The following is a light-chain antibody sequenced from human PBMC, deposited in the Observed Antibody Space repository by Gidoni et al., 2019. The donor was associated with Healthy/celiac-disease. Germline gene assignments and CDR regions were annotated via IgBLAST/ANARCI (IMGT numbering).Light chain of an antibody. CDR3: QQSYSTLLT. J-gene: IGKJ4*01. Sequence: DIQMTQSPSSLSASVGDRVTITCRASQSISSYLNWYQQKPGKAPKLLIYAASSLQSGVPSRFSGSGSGTDFTLTISSLQPEDFATYDCQQSYSTLLTFXGXTKVEIK. CDR1: QSISSY. CDR2: AAS. V-gene: IGKV1-39*01.